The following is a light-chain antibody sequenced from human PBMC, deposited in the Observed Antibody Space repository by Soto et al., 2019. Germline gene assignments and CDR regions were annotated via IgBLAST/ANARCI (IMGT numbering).Light chain of an antibody. CDR2: EVS. CDR3: SSFAGGNILV. CDR1: SSDVGAYKY. J-gene: IGLJ2*01. Sequence: QSALTQPPSASGSPGQSVTISCTGTSSDVGAYKYVSWYQQHPGKAPKLMIYEVSKRPSGVPDHFSGSKSGNTASLTVSGLQAEDEADYYCSSFAGGNILVFGGGTKLTVL. V-gene: IGLV2-8*01.